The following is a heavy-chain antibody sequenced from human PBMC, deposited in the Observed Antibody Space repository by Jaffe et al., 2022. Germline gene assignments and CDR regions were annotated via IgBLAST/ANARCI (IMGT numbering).Heavy chain of an antibody. Sequence: QVQLVQSGAEVKKPGSSVKVSCKASGGTFSSYAISWVRQAPGQGLEWMGGIIPIFGTANYAQKFQGRVTITADESTSTAYMELSSLRSEDTAVYYCARDGGEGIAARGGWHYYYYMDVWGKGTTVTVSS. CDR2: IIPIFGTA. V-gene: IGHV1-69*01. J-gene: IGHJ6*03. CDR1: GGTFSSYA. CDR3: ARDGGEGIAARGGWHYYYYMDV. D-gene: IGHD6-6*01.